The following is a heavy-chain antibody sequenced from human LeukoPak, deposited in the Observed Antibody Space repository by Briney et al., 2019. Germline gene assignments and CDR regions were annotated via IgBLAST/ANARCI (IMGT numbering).Heavy chain of an antibody. Sequence: RASETLSLTCAVYGGSFSGYYWSWIRQPPGKGLEWIGEINHSGSTNCNPSLKSRVTISVDTSKNQFSLKLSSVTAADTAVYYCARGPDVYSSSWYGGGMDVWGQGTTVTVSS. CDR2: INHSGST. CDR3: ARGPDVYSSSWYGGGMDV. D-gene: IGHD6-13*01. V-gene: IGHV4-34*01. CDR1: GGSFSGYY. J-gene: IGHJ6*02.